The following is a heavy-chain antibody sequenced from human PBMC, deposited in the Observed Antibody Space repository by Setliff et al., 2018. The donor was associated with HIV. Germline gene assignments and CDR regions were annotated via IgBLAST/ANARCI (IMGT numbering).Heavy chain of an antibody. CDR3: VREGEYFDTIGHYLVRRFFDL. J-gene: IGHJ3*01. D-gene: IGHD3-9*01. Sequence: QPGGSLRLSCAASGFLFHTYWMSWVRQAPGKGLEWVANIKEDGSEKYYVDSVKGRFTISRDNAENSLYLQMNSLTAEDTAVYYCVREGEYFDTIGHYLVRRFFDLWGQGTMVTVSS. V-gene: IGHV3-7*05. CDR2: IKEDGSEK. CDR1: GFLFHTYW.